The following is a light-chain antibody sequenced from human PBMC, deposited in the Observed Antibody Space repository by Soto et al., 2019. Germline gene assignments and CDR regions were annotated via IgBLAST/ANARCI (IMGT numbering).Light chain of an antibody. CDR2: DAS. J-gene: IGKJ4*01. V-gene: IGKV3-11*01. CDR3: QQRSNWPLT. CDR1: QSVSSY. Sequence: ETVLTQYPDTLSLSPGERATLSCRASQSVSSYLAWYQQKPGQAPRLLIYDASNRATGIPARFSGSGSGTDFTLTISSLEPADFAVYSCQQRSNWPLTFGGGTKVDIK.